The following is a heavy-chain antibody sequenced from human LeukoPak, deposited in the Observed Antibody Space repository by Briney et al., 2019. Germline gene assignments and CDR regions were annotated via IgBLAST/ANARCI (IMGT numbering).Heavy chain of an antibody. CDR2: VSAYADNI. J-gene: IGHJ4*02. D-gene: IGHD2-15*01. Sequence: ASVKVSCKAFGYTFINYGISWVRQAPGQGLEWMGWVSAYADNINYVQTFQGRVTMTTDTSTSTAYMELRSLRSDDTAIYYCARDCIGCHGFDYWGQGTLVTVSS. CDR1: GYTFINYG. V-gene: IGHV1-18*01. CDR3: ARDCIGCHGFDY.